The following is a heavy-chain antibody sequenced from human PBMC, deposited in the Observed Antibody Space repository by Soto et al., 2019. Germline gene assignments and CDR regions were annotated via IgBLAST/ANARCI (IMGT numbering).Heavy chain of an antibody. D-gene: IGHD6-13*01. CDR2: ISHRGTA. CDR3: ARVSATGTRWFDP. V-gene: IGHV4-31*03. CDR1: GGSISSGAYY. Sequence: SETLSLTCTVSGGSISSGAYYWGWIRQHPGKGLEWIGYISHRGTAYYTPSLKSRVSLSVDPSKSQFSLNVTSLTAADTAVYYCARVSATGTRWFDPWGPGTLVTVSS. J-gene: IGHJ5*02.